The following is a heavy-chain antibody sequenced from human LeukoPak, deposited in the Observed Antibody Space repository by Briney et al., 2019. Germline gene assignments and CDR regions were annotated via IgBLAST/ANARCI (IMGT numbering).Heavy chain of an antibody. V-gene: IGHV1-18*01. CDR1: GYTFTSYG. Sequence: ASVKVSCKASGYTFTSYGVTWVRQAPGQGLEWMGWTSTYNGNTVYAQKLQGRVTVTTDTSTSTAYMELRSLRSDDTAVYCCARVHSNSWYQSDYWGQGTLVTVSS. CDR2: TSTYNGNT. D-gene: IGHD6-13*01. J-gene: IGHJ4*02. CDR3: ARVHSNSWYQSDY.